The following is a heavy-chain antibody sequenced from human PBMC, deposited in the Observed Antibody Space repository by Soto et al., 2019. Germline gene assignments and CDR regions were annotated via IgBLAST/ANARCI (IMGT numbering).Heavy chain of an antibody. CDR3: ADYDRSGYIDH. Sequence: EVQLLESGGGLVQPGGSLRLSCAASGFTFSTFAMSWVRQAPGKGLEWVAAISGSGGSTYYADSVKGRFTISRDNSKNSLYLQMNGQRADDTAVYDFADYDRSGYIDHWGQGTLVTVGS. V-gene: IGHV3-23*01. CDR2: ISGSGGST. J-gene: IGHJ5*02. D-gene: IGHD3-22*01. CDR1: GFTFSTFA.